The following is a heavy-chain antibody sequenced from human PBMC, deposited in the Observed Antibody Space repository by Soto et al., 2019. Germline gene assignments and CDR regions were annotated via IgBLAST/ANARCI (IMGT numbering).Heavy chain of an antibody. Sequence: GGSLRLSCAASGFTFSSYSMNWVRQAPGKGLEWVSYISSSSSTTYYADSVKGRFTISRDNAKNSLYLQMNSLRAEDTAVYYCAKEGQQLGGGYFDYWGQGTLVTSPQ. V-gene: IGHV3-48*01. CDR2: ISSSSSTT. J-gene: IGHJ4*02. CDR1: GFTFSSYS. D-gene: IGHD6-13*01. CDR3: AKEGQQLGGGYFDY.